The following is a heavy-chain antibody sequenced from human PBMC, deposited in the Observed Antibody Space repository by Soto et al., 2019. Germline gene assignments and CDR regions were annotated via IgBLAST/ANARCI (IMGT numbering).Heavy chain of an antibody. V-gene: IGHV3-21*01. J-gene: IGHJ6*02. CDR1: GFTFSSYS. D-gene: IGHD3-10*01. CDR2: ISSSSSYI. CDR3: AREGVQHGSGPYYDYGMDV. Sequence: EVQLVESGGGLVKPGGSLRLSCAASGFTFSSYSMNWVRQAPGKGLEWVSSISSSSSYIYYADSVKGRFTISRDNAKNSLYLQMSSLRAEDTAVYYCAREGVQHGSGPYYDYGMDVWGQGTTVTVSS.